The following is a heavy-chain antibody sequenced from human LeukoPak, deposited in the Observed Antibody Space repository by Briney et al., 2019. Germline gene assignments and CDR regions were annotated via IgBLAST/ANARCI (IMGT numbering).Heavy chain of an antibody. CDR2: ISAYNGNT. V-gene: IGHV1-18*01. Sequence: ASVKVSCKASGYTFTSYGISWVRQAPGQGLEWMGWISAYNGNTNYAQKLQGRVTMTTDTSTSTAYMELRSLRADDTAVYYCARGRSSWYGGLYYFDYWGQGTLVTVSS. CDR3: ARGRSSWYGGLYYFDY. J-gene: IGHJ4*02. CDR1: GYTFTSYG. D-gene: IGHD6-13*01.